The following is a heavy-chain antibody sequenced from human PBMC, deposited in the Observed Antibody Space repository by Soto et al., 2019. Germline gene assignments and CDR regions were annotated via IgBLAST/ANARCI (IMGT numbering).Heavy chain of an antibody. J-gene: IGHJ4*02. CDR3: VKDDGGYPSTAPH. D-gene: IGHD3-22*01. CDR2: ISGSGDRT. CDR1: GITISNYP. Sequence: VQLLESGGGLVQPGGSLRLSCAASGITISNYPMSWVRQAPGKGLGWVAGISGSGDRTYYGDSAKGRFTISKDISKDSLSRQLDSRGVEVTAVYFCVKDDGGYPSTAPHWGQGTLVTVSS. V-gene: IGHV3-23*01.